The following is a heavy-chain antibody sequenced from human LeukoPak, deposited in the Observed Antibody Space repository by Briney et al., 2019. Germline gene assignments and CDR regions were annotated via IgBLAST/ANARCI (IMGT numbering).Heavy chain of an antibody. J-gene: IGHJ1*01. V-gene: IGHV1-2*06. CDR2: IDPNSGGT. CDR1: GYTFTGYY. Sequence: ASVRVSCKASGYTFTGYYIHWVRQAPGQGLEWMERIDPNSGGTNYAQKFQGRVTMTRDTSISTAYMELSRLRSDDTAVYYCARYYGSSGYSSEYFQHWGQGTLVTVSS. CDR3: ARYYGSSGYSSEYFQH. D-gene: IGHD3-22*01.